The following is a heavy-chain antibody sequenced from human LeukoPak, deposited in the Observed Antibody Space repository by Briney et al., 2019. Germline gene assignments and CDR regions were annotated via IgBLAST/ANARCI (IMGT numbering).Heavy chain of an antibody. D-gene: IGHD5-24*01. CDR1: GFTFSSYA. V-gene: IGHV3-30*01. J-gene: IGHJ4*02. CDR2: ISHDGSNK. CDR3: ARGRDGYNGYYFDY. Sequence: GGSLRLSCAASGFTFSSYAMHWVRQAPGKGLEWVAVISHDGSNKYYADSVKGRFTISRDNSKNTLYLQMNSLRAEDTAVYYCARGRDGYNGYYFDYWGQGTLVTVSS.